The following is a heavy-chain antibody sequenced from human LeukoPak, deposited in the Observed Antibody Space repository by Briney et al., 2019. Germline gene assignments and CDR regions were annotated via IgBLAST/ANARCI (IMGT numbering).Heavy chain of an antibody. CDR2: IYHSGST. V-gene: IGHV4-30-2*01. CDR1: GGSISSGGYS. CDR3: SGGRSSRYSDY. Sequence: SETLSLTCAVSGGSISSGGYSWSWIRQPPGKGLEWIGYIYHSGSTYYNPSLKSRVTISVDRSKNQFSLKLSSVTAADTAVYYCSGGRSSRYSDYWGQGALVTVFS. D-gene: IGHD3-9*01. J-gene: IGHJ4*02.